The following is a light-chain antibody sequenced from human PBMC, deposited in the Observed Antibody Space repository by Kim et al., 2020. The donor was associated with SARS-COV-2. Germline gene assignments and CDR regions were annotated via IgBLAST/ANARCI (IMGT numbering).Light chain of an antibody. J-gene: IGLJ3*02. CDR3: QSYDSSLWV. CDR1: SGSIASNY. V-gene: IGLV6-57*03. CDR2: EDN. Sequence: GNTVPLSCTRSSGSIASNYVQWYQQRPGSAPTTVIYEDNQRPSGVPDRFSGSIDSSSNSASLTISGLKTEDEADYYCQSYDSSLWVFGGGTQLTVL.